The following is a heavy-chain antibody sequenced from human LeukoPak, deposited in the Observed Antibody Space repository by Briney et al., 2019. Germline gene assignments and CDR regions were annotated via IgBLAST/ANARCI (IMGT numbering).Heavy chain of an antibody. Sequence: SVKVSCKASGGTFSRYAISWVRRAPGQGLEWMGRIIPIFGTANYAQKFQGRVTITTDESTSTAYMELSSLRSEDTAVYYCAREGYVDTATGIIDYWGQGTLVTVSS. CDR3: AREGYVDTATGIIDY. J-gene: IGHJ4*02. CDR1: GGTFSRYA. D-gene: IGHD5-18*01. V-gene: IGHV1-69*05. CDR2: IIPIFGTA.